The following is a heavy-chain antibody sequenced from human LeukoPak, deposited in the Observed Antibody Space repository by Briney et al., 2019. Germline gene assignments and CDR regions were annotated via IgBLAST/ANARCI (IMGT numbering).Heavy chain of an antibody. J-gene: IGHJ5*02. CDR1: GDSVSSNSAT. CDR2: TYYRAKWFN. D-gene: IGHD1-26*01. Sequence: SQTLSLTCAISGDSVSSNSATWNWIRQSPSRGLEWLGRTYYRAKWFNEYAVSVKSRITINPDTSKNQFSLHPKSVTPEDTAVYYWARSGWDLLHFDPWGQGALVPVPP. V-gene: IGHV6-1*01. CDR3: ARSGWDLLHFDP.